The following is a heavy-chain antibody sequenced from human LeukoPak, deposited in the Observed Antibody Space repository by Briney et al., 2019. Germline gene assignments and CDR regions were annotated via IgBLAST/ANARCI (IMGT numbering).Heavy chain of an antibody. CDR3: VRDRTKYCSSTSCPLDY. CDR1: GYTFSDYY. Sequence: VASVKVSCKASGYTFSDYYMHWVRQAPGQGLEWMGWINPDSGGTKYAQKFQGRVTMTRDTSISTAYMELSRLRSDDTAVYYCVRDRTKYCSSTSCPLDYWGQGTLVTVSS. V-gene: IGHV1-2*02. CDR2: INPDSGGT. J-gene: IGHJ4*02. D-gene: IGHD2-2*01.